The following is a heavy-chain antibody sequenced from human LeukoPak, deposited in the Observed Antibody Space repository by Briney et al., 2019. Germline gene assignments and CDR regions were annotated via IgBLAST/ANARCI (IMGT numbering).Heavy chain of an antibody. J-gene: IGHJ3*02. D-gene: IGHD3-22*01. V-gene: IGHV3-66*01. CDR1: GFTISSNY. CDR3: ARDPRLDDAFDI. Sequence: GGSLRLSCAASGFTISSNYMSWVRQAPGKGLEWVSVIYSGGSTYYADSVKGRFTISRDNSKNTLYLQMNSLRAEDTAVYYCARDPRLDDAFDIWGQGTMVTVSS. CDR2: IYSGGST.